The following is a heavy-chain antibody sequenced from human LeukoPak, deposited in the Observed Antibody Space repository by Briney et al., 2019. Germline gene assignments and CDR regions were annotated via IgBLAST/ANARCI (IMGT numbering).Heavy chain of an antibody. CDR1: GFTFSNYA. Sequence: PGGSLRLSCVASGFTFSNYAMTWVRQVSGKGLEWVSGISGSGGGTYYAASVRGRFTISRDNSKDTLFLQMNSLRADDTALYYCARWSGDYKFAYWGQGPLVTVYS. CDR3: ARWSGDYKFAY. J-gene: IGHJ4*02. D-gene: IGHD3-3*01. V-gene: IGHV3-23*01. CDR2: ISGSGGGT.